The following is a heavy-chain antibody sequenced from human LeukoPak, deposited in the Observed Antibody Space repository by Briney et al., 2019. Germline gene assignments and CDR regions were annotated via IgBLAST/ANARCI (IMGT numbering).Heavy chain of an antibody. CDR3: ARRYSNGWYDFDY. CDR2: IYYSGST. D-gene: IGHD6-19*01. V-gene: IGHV4-39*01. J-gene: IGHJ4*02. Sequence: ASETLSLTCTVSGGSISSSSYYWGWIRQPPGKGLDWIGTIYYSGSTNYNPSLKSRVTISVDTSKNQFSLRLSSVTAADTAVYYCARRYSNGWYDFDYWGQGALVTVSS. CDR1: GGSISSSSYY.